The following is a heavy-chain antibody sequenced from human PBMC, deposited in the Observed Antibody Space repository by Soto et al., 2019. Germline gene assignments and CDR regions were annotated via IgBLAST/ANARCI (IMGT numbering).Heavy chain of an antibody. J-gene: IGHJ4*02. V-gene: IGHV4-39*01. Sequence: SETLSLTCTVSGGSISSSSYYWGWIRQPPGKGLEWIGSIYYSGSTYYNPSLKSRVTISVDTSKNQFSLKLSSVTAADTAVFYFARRAADILTGYQLDYWGQGTLVTVSS. CDR3: ARRAADILTGYQLDY. D-gene: IGHD3-9*01. CDR1: GGSISSSSYY. CDR2: IYYSGST.